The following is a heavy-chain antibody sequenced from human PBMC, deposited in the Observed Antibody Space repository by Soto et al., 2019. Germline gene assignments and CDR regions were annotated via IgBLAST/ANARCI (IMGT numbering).Heavy chain of an antibody. D-gene: IGHD1-26*01. Sequence: QLHLWESGPGLVKPSETLSLTCTVSGGSITSSSYYWGWIRQPPGKGLEWIGSIYYSGSTYYNPSHRGGRPPAXXXTXXQLALKLRSGTAAAPAVYHCATQEGGGSDVYTFARWGQGTLVTVSS. J-gene: IGHJ5*02. CDR3: ATQEGGGSDVYTFAR. V-gene: IGHV4-39*01. CDR1: GGSITSSSYY. CDR2: IYYSGST.